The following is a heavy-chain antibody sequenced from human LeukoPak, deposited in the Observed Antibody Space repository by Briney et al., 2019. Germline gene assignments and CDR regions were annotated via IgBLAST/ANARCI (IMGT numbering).Heavy chain of an antibody. Sequence: TGGSLRLSCAASGFTFSSYSMNWVRQAPGRGLEWVSSISSSSSYIYYADSVKGRFTISRDNAKNSLYLQMNSLRAEDTAVYYCARDGGEWEQDYWGQGTLVTVSS. V-gene: IGHV3-21*01. CDR1: GFTFSSYS. CDR3: ARDGGEWEQDY. CDR2: ISSSSSYI. D-gene: IGHD1-26*01. J-gene: IGHJ4*02.